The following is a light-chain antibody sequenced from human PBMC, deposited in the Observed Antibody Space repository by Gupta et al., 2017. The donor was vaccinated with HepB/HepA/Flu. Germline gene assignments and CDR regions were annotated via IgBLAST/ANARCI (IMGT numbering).Light chain of an antibody. CDR3: RQALQHPRT. Sequence: DIVITQSPLSLPVTPGEPASISCRSSQSLLESNGYTYLDWYLQRPGQPPQLLIYMGSNRASGVPDRFSGGGSGTYYTLKISRVEAKDVGVYYCRQALQHPRTFGQGTKLEIK. V-gene: IGKV2-28*01. CDR1: QSLLESNGYTY. J-gene: IGKJ2*01. CDR2: MGS.